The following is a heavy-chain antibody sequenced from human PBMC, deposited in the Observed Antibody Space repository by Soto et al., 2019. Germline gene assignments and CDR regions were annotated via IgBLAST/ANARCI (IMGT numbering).Heavy chain of an antibody. J-gene: IGHJ6*02. D-gene: IGHD3-3*01. CDR2: IWYDGSNK. CDR1: GFTFSSYG. Sequence: PGGSLRLSCAASGFTFSSYGMHWVRQAPGKGLEWVAVIWYDGSNKYYADSVKGRFTISRDNSKNTLYLQMNSLRAEDTAVYYCAREGVNYDFWSGSYAEYYYYGMDLWGQGTTVTVSS. CDR3: AREGVNYDFWSGSYAEYYYYGMDL. V-gene: IGHV3-33*01.